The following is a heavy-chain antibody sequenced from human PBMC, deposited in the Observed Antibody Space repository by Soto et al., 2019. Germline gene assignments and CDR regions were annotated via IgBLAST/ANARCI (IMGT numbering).Heavy chain of an antibody. Sequence: QITLKESGPTLVKPTQTLTLTCTFSGFSVSTSGVGVAWIRQPPGKALEWLALIYWDDDKRYSPFLQSRVTIPTDTSKNQVVLTMTNIDPGDPATYYCAHKGGRGAAMDVWGPGTTVTVSS. CDR1: GFSVSTSGVG. CDR2: IYWDDDK. CDR3: AHKGGRGAAMDV. V-gene: IGHV2-5*02. D-gene: IGHD2-15*01. J-gene: IGHJ6*02.